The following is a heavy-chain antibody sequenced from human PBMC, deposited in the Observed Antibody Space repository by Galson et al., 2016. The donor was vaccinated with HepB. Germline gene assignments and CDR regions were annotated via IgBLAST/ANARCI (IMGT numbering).Heavy chain of an antibody. V-gene: IGHV1-69*01. CDR1: GYTFTSYG. CDR3: ARERTDTMDVAGFFDY. J-gene: IGHJ4*02. Sequence: QSGAEVTKPGDSLRISCKASGYTFTSYGISWVRQAPGQGLEWMAGTIPLYDSPSYAQQFRGRLTITADEVTSTAYMELSSLRSDDTAVYFCARERTDTMDVAGFFDYWGQGTLVTVSS. D-gene: IGHD6-19*01. CDR2: TIPLYDSP.